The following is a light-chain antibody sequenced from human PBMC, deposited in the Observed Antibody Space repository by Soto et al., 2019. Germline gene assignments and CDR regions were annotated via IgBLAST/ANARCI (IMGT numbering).Light chain of an antibody. V-gene: IGKV3-15*01. J-gene: IGKJ2*01. CDR2: GAS. CDR1: QTVASN. CDR3: QQYHNWPPQYT. Sequence: EIVMTQSPASLSVSPGDGATLSCRASQTVASNLAWYQQKPGQGPRLLIHGASTRAAGVPARFSGSGSGTDFTLTISSLQSEDFAVYYCQQYHNWPPQYTFGQGTQLQIK.